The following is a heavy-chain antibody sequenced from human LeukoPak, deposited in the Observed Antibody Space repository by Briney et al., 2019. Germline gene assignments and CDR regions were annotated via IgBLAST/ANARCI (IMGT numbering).Heavy chain of an antibody. D-gene: IGHD2-15*01. CDR3: ARGAAATY. CDR1: GGSISSYY. J-gene: IGHJ4*02. Sequence: SETLSLTCSVSGGSISSYYWNWIRQPPGKGLEWIGYIYYSGSTNYNPSLKSRVTISVDTSKNQFSLRLSSVTAADTAVYYCARGAAATYWGQGTLVTVSS. V-gene: IGHV4-59*01. CDR2: IYYSGST.